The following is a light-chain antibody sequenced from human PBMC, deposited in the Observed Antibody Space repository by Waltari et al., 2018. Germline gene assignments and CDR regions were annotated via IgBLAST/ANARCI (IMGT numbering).Light chain of an antibody. V-gene: IGKV3-20*01. J-gene: IGKJ1*01. Sequence: EIVLTPSPGTMSLSHGERATLSCRASQSVSSSYLAWYQQKPGQAPRLLIYGASSRATGIPDRFSGSGSGTDFTLTISRLEPEDFAVYYCQQYGSSPPWTFGQGTKVEIK. CDR1: QSVSSSY. CDR3: QQYGSSPPWT. CDR2: GAS.